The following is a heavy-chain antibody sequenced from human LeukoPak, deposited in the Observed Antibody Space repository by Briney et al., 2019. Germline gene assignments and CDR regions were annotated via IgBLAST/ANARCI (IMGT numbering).Heavy chain of an antibody. CDR1: GYTFTGSC. CDR2: INPNSGGT. Sequence: ASVKVFCKASGYTFTGSCIHWVGQAPGQGLEWMGWINPNSGGTNYAQKFQGRVTMTRDASISTAYMELSRLRSDDTAVYYCARGKGITMIVAHWGQGTLVTVPS. CDR3: ARGKGITMIVAH. D-gene: IGHD3-22*01. V-gene: IGHV1-2*02. J-gene: IGHJ4*02.